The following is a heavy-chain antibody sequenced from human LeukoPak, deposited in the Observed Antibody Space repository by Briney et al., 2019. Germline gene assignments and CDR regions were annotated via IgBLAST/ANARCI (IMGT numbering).Heavy chain of an antibody. D-gene: IGHD1-14*01. V-gene: IGHV1-2*02. J-gene: IGHJ4*02. Sequence: ASVKVSCKASGYTITDYYIHWVRQAPGQGLEWMGWINPNSGGTKYAQKFQGRVTMTRDTSIGTAYMELSRLRSDDTAVYYCARRPGYWGQGTLVTVSS. CDR3: ARRPGY. CDR2: INPNSGGT. CDR1: GYTITDYY.